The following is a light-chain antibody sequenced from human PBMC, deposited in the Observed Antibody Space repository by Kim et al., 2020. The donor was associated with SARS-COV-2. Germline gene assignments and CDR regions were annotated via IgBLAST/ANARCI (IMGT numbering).Light chain of an antibody. V-gene: IGKV3-20*01. CDR2: GTT. Sequence: SPVERATPSSRASQSISSSYIAWYQQKTGQAPRLLIFGTTSRATGIPDRFSGSGSGTDFTLTVSRLEPDDFAVYFCQQYGFSPITFGQGTRLEIK. J-gene: IGKJ5*01. CDR1: QSISSSY. CDR3: QQYGFSPIT.